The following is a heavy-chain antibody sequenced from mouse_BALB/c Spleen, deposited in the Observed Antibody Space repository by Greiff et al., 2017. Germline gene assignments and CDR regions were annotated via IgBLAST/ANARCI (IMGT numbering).Heavy chain of an antibody. D-gene: IGHD2-14*01. CDR3: ARKNRYDEGFAY. V-gene: IGHV2-2*02. CDR2: IWSGGST. CDR1: GFSLTSYG. Sequence: LVESGPGLVQPSQSLSITCTVSGFSLTSYGVHWVRQSPGKGLEWLGVIWSGGSTDYNAAFISRLSISKDNSKSQVFFKMNSLQANDTAIYYCARKNRYDEGFAYWGQGTLVTVSA. J-gene: IGHJ3*01.